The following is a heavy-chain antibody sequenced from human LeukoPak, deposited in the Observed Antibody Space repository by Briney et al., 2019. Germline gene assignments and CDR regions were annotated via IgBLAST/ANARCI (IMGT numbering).Heavy chain of an antibody. V-gene: IGHV1-2*02. CDR1: GYTFTDYY. Sequence: ASVTVSCKASGYTFTDYYIHWVRQAPGQGLEWMGWINPNNGGTNYAQKFQGRVTTTTDTSVSTAFMDLNGLRSDDTAVYYCARDSGDYEAYNWFDPWGRGTLVTVSS. CDR3: ARDSGDYEAYNWFDP. D-gene: IGHD4-17*01. CDR2: INPNNGGT. J-gene: IGHJ5*02.